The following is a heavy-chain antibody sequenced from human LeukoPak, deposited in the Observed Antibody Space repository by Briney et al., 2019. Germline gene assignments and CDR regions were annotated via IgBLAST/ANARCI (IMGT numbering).Heavy chain of an antibody. J-gene: IGHJ5*02. V-gene: IGHV4-61*02. CDR3: ARVPGTAMVEGWFDP. CDR2: IYTSGST. D-gene: IGHD5-18*01. CDR1: GGSISSGSYY. Sequence: SETLSLTCTVSGGSISSGSYYWSWIRQPAGKGLEWIGRIYTSGSTNYNPSLKSRVTISVDTSKNQFSLKLSSVTAADTAVYYCARVPGTAMVEGWFDPWGQGTLVTVSS.